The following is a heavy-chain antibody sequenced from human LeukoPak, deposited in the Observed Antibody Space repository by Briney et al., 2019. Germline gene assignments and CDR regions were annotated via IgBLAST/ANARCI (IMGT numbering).Heavy chain of an antibody. D-gene: IGHD3-10*01. Sequence: GRSLRLSCAASGFTFTDYGMHWVRQAPAKGLDGVAAISYDGSNEYFGDSLKGRSTISRDNSKNTLYLQMNRLRVEDTAVYYCVRGEYYSSSGMDVWGQGTTVTVSS. CDR2: ISYDGSNE. CDR3: VRGEYYSSSGMDV. J-gene: IGHJ6*02. V-gene: IGHV3-30*03. CDR1: GFTFTDYG.